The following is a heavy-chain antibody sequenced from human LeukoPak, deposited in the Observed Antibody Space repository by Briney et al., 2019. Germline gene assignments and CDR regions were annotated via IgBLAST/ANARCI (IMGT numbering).Heavy chain of an antibody. CDR3: ARHKRSSRTQVLYFDY. CDR1: GGSISSYY. Sequence: SETLSPTCTVSGGSISSYYWSWIRQPAGKGLEWIGRIYTSGSTNYNPSLKSRVTMSVDTSKNQFSLKLSSVTAADTAVYYCARHKRSSRTQVLYFDYWGQGTLVTVSS. J-gene: IGHJ4*02. CDR2: IYTSGST. V-gene: IGHV4-4*07. D-gene: IGHD6-13*01.